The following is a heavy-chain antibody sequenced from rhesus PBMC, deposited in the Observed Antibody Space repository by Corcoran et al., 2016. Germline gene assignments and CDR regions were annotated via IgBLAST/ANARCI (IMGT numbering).Heavy chain of an antibody. V-gene: IGHV4-73*01. CDR3: ANGYYFDY. D-gene: IGHD6-31*01. Sequence: QVKLQQWGEGLVKPSETLSLSCAVYGGSISGSHHWNWIRQAPGKGLEWIGNIDGNISTTNYNPSLKNRVTISTDTSKNQFSLKLSSVTAADTAVYYCANGYYFDYWGQGVLVTVSS. CDR2: IDGNISTT. J-gene: IGHJ4*01. CDR1: GGSISGSHH.